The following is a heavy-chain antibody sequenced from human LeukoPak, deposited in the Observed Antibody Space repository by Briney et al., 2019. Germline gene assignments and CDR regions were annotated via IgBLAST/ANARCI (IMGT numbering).Heavy chain of an antibody. J-gene: IGHJ4*02. CDR1: GGSISSSYHY. V-gene: IGHV4-39*01. CDR2: IYYSGST. Sequence: SETLSLTCTVSGGSISSSYHYWGWIRQPPGKGLEWIGSIYYSGSTYYNPSLKSRVTISVDTSKNQLSLKLSSVTAADTAVYYCARGYGSGSYYNGWDYWGQGTLVTVSS. CDR3: ARGYGSGSYYNGWDY. D-gene: IGHD3-10*01.